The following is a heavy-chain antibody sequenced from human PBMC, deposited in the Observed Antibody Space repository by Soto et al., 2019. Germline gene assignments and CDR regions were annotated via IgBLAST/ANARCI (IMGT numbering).Heavy chain of an antibody. CDR2: IRSKAYGGTT. V-gene: IGHV3-49*04. CDR3: YYSSTSCHTNS. CDR1: GFTFGDYA. Sequence: GESLRLSCTASGFTFGDYAMSWVRQAPGKGLEGVGFIRSKAYGGTTEYAASVKGRFTISRDDSKSIAYLQMNSLKTEDTAVKYCYYSSTSCHTNSWSQGTLAIVSS. D-gene: IGHD2-2*02. J-gene: IGHJ5*02.